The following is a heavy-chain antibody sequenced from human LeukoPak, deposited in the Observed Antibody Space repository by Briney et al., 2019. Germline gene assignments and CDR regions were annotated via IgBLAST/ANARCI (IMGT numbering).Heavy chain of an antibody. Sequence: GGSLRLSCAASGFTFTSYSMNWFRQAPGKGLEWVSTISGGGGSTYYADSVKGRFTISRDNSKNTLYLQVNSLRAEDTAVYYCAKGGKWDVTPFDYWGQGTLVTVSS. D-gene: IGHD1-26*01. J-gene: IGHJ4*02. CDR3: AKGGKWDVTPFDY. V-gene: IGHV3-23*01. CDR1: GFTFTSYS. CDR2: ISGGGGST.